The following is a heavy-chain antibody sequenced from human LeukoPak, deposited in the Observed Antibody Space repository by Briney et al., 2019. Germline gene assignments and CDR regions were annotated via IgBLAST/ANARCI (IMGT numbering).Heavy chain of an antibody. V-gene: IGHV4-39*02. CDR2: IYYSGST. J-gene: IGHJ6*03. Sequence: PSETLSLTCTVSGGSISSTNYYWGWIRQPPGKGLEWIGSIYYSGSTYYNPSLKSRVTISVDTSKNHFSLKLSSVTAADTAVYYCAREGANGDLNYYYYMDVWGKGTTVTISS. CDR3: AREGANGDLNYYYYMDV. D-gene: IGHD4-17*01. CDR1: GGSISSTNYY.